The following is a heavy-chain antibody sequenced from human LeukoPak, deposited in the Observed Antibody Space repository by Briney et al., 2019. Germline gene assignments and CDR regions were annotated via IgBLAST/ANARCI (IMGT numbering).Heavy chain of an antibody. Sequence: PGGSLRLSCAASGFTFSNYAMSWVRQAPGKGLEWVSAISGSGGSTYFADSVKGRFTISRDNSKKTLYLQMHSLRAEDTAIYYCATLWGDTSGYQNYDYWGQGTLVTVSS. CDR3: ATLWGDTSGYQNYDY. CDR2: ISGSGGST. J-gene: IGHJ4*02. D-gene: IGHD3-22*01. CDR1: GFTFSNYA. V-gene: IGHV3-23*01.